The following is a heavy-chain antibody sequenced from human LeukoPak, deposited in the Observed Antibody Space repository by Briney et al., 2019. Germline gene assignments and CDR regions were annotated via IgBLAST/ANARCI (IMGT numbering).Heavy chain of an antibody. CDR1: GYTFTGYY. J-gene: IGHJ4*02. V-gene: IGHV1-2*02. CDR3: ARDRQRVVVVPAATTVGY. D-gene: IGHD2-2*01. Sequence: GASVKVSCKASGYTFTGYYMHWVRQAPGQGLEWMGWINPNGGGTNYAQKFQGRVTMTRDTSISTAYMELSRLRSDDTAVYYCARDRQRVVVVPAATTVGYWGQGTLVTVSS. CDR2: INPNGGGT.